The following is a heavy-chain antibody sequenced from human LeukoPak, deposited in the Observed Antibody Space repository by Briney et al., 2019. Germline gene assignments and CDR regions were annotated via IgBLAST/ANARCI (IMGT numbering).Heavy chain of an antibody. CDR2: IRYDGSKQ. CDR1: GFTFSSYG. J-gene: IGHJ4*02. D-gene: IGHD3-10*01. Sequence: GGSLRLSCAASGFTFSSYGMHWVRQAPGKGLEWVAFIRYDGSKQHYADSVKGRFTISRDNSKNTLYLQLNVLRAEDTAVYYCAKDKTILLWFGELYVDYWGQGTLVTVSS. CDR3: AKDKTILLWFGELYVDY. V-gene: IGHV3-30*02.